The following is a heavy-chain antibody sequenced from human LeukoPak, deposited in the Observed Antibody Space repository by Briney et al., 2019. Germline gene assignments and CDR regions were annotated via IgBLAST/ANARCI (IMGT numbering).Heavy chain of an antibody. J-gene: IGHJ4*02. CDR1: GFTSTTYT. Sequence: GGSLRLSCAASGFTSTTYTINWVRQAPGKGLEWVSSISSSSSYIRYADSVKGRFTISRDNAKNSVYLQMNSLRADDTSVYYCARGREVTRDFDYWGQGTLVSVSS. V-gene: IGHV3-21*01. CDR3: ARGREVTRDFDY. CDR2: ISSSSSYI. D-gene: IGHD4-23*01.